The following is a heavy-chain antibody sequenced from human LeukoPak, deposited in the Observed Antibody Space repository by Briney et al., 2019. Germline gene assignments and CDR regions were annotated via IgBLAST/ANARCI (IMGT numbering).Heavy chain of an antibody. V-gene: IGHV1-8*01. CDR3: AAGTTGTTPADY. D-gene: IGHD1-1*01. Sequence: ASVKVSCKASGYTFTSYDINWVRQAIGQGLEWMGWMNPNSGNTGYAQKFQGRVTMTRNTSISTAYMELSSLRSEDTAVYYCAAGTTGTTPADYWGQGTLVTVSS. CDR1: GYTFTSYD. CDR2: MNPNSGNT. J-gene: IGHJ4*02.